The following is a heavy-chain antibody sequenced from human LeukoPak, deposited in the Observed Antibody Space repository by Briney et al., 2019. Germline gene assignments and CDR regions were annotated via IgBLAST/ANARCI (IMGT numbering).Heavy chain of an antibody. Sequence: PRASVKVSCKASGYTFTGYYMHWVRQAPGQGLEWMGWINPNSGGTNYAQKFQGWVTMSRDTSISTAYMELSSLRSDDTAVYYCARDRVGNMVRGVFNWFDPWGQGTLVTVSS. CDR3: ARDRVGNMVRGVFNWFDP. V-gene: IGHV1-2*04. CDR1: GYTFTGYY. CDR2: INPNSGGT. J-gene: IGHJ5*02. D-gene: IGHD3-10*01.